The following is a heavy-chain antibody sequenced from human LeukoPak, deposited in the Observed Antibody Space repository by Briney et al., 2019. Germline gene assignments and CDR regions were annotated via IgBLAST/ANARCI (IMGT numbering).Heavy chain of an antibody. CDR2: ISGDGSST. D-gene: IGHD1-7*01. J-gene: IGHJ4*02. V-gene: IGHV3-74*01. CDR1: GFTFSSYW. CDR3: ARGGWGTAIDY. Sequence: GESLKISCAASGFTFSSYWMHWVRQAPGKGLVWVSYISGDGSSTTYADSVKGRFTISRDNAKNTLDLQMNSLRAEDTAVYYCARGGWGTAIDYWAQGTLVTVSS.